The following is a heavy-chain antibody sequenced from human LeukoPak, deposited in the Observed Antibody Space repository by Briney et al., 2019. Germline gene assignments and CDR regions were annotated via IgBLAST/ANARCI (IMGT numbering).Heavy chain of an antibody. CDR3: ATVPACTDCYAYYFDY. D-gene: IGHD2-2*01. CDR2: VRSKANNYAT. Sequence: GGSLRLSCAASGFTFSGSDMYWVRQASEKGLEWVGRVRSKANNYATAYTASVKGRFTISRDDSKNTAYLQMNSLKTEDTAVYYCATVPACTDCYAYYFDYWGQGTLVTASS. CDR1: GFTFSGSD. J-gene: IGHJ4*02. V-gene: IGHV3-73*01.